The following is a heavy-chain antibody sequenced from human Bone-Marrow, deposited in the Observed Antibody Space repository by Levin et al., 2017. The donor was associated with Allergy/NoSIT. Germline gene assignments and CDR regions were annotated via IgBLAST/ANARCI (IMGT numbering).Heavy chain of an antibody. J-gene: IGHJ4*02. CDR2: ISYDGSNK. D-gene: IGHD3-10*01. V-gene: IGHV3-30*03. Sequence: SGGSLRLSCAASGFTFNNYGMHWVRQAPGKGLEWVAVISYDGSNKYYVDSVKDRFTISRDQSKNTLYLQMNSLRVEDTGVYYCARYGSGSYYLHEYYFDYWGQGTLVTVSS. CDR1: GFTFNNYG. CDR3: ARYGSGSYYLHEYYFDY.